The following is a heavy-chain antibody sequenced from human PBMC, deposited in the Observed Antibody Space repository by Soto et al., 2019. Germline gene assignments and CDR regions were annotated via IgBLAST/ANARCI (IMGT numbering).Heavy chain of an antibody. D-gene: IGHD6-19*01. Sequence: PGESLKISCAASGFTFSSYSVNWVRQAPGKGLEWVSYISSSSSTIYYADSVKGRFTISRDNAKNSLYLQMNSLRDEDTAVYYCARGTYSSGWYDYYGMDVWGQGTTVTVSS. CDR1: GFTFSSYS. CDR2: ISSSSSTI. CDR3: ARGTYSSGWYDYYGMDV. J-gene: IGHJ6*02. V-gene: IGHV3-48*02.